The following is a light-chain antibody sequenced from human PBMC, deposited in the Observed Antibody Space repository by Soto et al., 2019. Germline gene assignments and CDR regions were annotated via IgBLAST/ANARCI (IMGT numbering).Light chain of an antibody. J-gene: IGLJ2*01. CDR3: AAWDGSLNDFL. CDR2: SND. CDR1: SSIIGSNT. V-gene: IGLV1-44*01. Sequence: QSVLTQPPSASGTPGQRVTISCSGGSSIIGSNTVEWYQQLPGTAPKLLMHSNDQRPSGVPDRFSGSKSGTSASLAISGLQSEDEADYYCAAWDGSLNDFLFGGGTKLTVL.